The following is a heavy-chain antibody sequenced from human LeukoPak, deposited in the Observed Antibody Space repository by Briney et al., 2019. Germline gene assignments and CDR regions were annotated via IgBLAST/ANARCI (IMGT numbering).Heavy chain of an antibody. CDR3: AKEGGAPYCSGGSCYGGGFDY. D-gene: IGHD2-15*01. V-gene: IGHV3-30*18. J-gene: IGHJ4*02. Sequence: GSLRLSCAASGFTFSSYGMHWVRQAPGKGLEWVAVISYDGSNKYYADSVKGRFTISRDNSKNTLYLQMNSLRAEDTAEYYCAKEGGAPYCSGGSCYGGGFDYWGQGTLVTVSS. CDR2: ISYDGSNK. CDR1: GFTFSSYG.